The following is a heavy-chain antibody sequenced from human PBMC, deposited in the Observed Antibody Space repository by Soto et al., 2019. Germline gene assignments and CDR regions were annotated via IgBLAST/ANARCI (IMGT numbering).Heavy chain of an antibody. CDR3: ATAKLLLPWLFDY. CDR2: IYSGGST. Sequence: EVQLVESGGGLVQPGGSLRLSCAASGFTVGSNYMSWVRQAPGKGLEWVSVIYSGGSTYYADSVKGRFIISRDDSKNTLFLQMNSLRAEDTAVYYCATAKLLLPWLFDYWGQGTLVTVSS. D-gene: IGHD2-15*01. V-gene: IGHV3-66*01. CDR1: GFTVGSNY. J-gene: IGHJ4*02.